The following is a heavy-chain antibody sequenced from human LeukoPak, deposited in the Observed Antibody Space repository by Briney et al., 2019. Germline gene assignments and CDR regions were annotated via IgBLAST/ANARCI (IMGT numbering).Heavy chain of an antibody. CDR2: IWYDGSNK. V-gene: IGHV3-33*01. CDR1: GFTFSSYG. J-gene: IGHJ6*02. D-gene: IGHD5-18*01. CDR3: AREDAAMVSDYYYGMDV. Sequence: GGSLRLSCAASGFTFSSYGMHWVRQAPGKGLEWVAVIWYDGSNKYYADSVKGRFTISRDNSKNTLYPQMNSLRAEDTAVYYCAREDAAMVSDYYYGMDVWGQGTTVTVSS.